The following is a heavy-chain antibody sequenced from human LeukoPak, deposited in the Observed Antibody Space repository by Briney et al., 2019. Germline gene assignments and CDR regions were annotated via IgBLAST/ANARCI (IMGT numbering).Heavy chain of an antibody. V-gene: IGHV3-11*01. Sequence: PGGSLRLSCAASGFTFSDYYMSWIRQAPGKGLEWVSYISSSGSTIYYADSVKGRFTISRDNAKNTLYLQMNSLRAEDTAVYYCAKEDYYDSSGYYQKKDYWGQGTLVTVSS. CDR2: ISSSGSTI. CDR3: AKEDYYDSSGYYQKKDY. D-gene: IGHD3-22*01. CDR1: GFTFSDYY. J-gene: IGHJ4*02.